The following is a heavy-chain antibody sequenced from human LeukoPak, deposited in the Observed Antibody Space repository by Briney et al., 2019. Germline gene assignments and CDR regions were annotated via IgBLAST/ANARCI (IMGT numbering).Heavy chain of an antibody. D-gene: IGHD3-22*01. CDR1: GGTFSSYA. J-gene: IGHJ3*02. Sequence: SVKVSCKASGGTFSSYAISWVRQAPGQGFEWMGRIIPILGIANYAQKFQGRVTITADKSTSTAYMELSSLRSEDTAVYYCARGVAYYYDSSGYRDIWGQGTMVTVSS. CDR3: ARGVAYYYDSSGYRDI. V-gene: IGHV1-69*04. CDR2: IIPILGIA.